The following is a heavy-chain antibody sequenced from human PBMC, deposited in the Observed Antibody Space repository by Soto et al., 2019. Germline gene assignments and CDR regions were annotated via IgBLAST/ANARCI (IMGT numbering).Heavy chain of an antibody. D-gene: IGHD6-19*01. J-gene: IGHJ5*02. V-gene: IGHV1-2*02. Sequence: ASVKVSCKASGYTFTGYYMHWVRQAPGQGLEWMGWINPNSGGTNYAQKFQGRVTMTRDTSISTAYMELSRLRSDDTAVYYCARDRAGIAVAANWFDPWGQGTLVTVSS. CDR3: ARDRAGIAVAANWFDP. CDR2: INPNSGGT. CDR1: GYTFTGYY.